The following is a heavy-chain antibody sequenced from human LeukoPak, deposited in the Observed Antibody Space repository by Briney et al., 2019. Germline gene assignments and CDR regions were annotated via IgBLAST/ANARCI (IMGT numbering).Heavy chain of an antibody. D-gene: IGHD3-22*01. Sequence: GGSLRLSCAASGFTFARYSMNWVRQAPGKGLEWVSSISSSSSNLYYADSVTGRFTISRDNAKNSLYLQMNSLRAEDTAVYYCVRPVEYYYDSSGCAVDYWGQGTLVTVSS. CDR3: VRPVEYYYDSSGCAVDY. V-gene: IGHV3-21*01. CDR2: ISSSSSNL. J-gene: IGHJ4*02. CDR1: GFTFARYS.